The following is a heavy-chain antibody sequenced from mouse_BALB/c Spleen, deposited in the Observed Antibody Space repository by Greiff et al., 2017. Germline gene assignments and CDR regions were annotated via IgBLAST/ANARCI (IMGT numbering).Heavy chain of an antibody. CDR3: AVTMITTRGNYAMDY. V-gene: IGHV1-4*01. J-gene: IGHJ4*01. CDR1: GYTFTSYT. CDR2: INPSSGYT. Sequence: VQLQQSGAELARPGASVKMSCKASGYTFTSYTMHWVQQRPGQGLEWIGYINPSSGYTNYNQKFKDKATLTADKSSSTAYMQLSSLTSEDSAVYYCAVTMITTRGNYAMDYWGQGTPVTVSS. D-gene: IGHD2-4*01.